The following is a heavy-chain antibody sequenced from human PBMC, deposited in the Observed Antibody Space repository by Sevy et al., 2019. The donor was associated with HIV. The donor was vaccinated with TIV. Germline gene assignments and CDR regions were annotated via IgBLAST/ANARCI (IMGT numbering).Heavy chain of an antibody. J-gene: IGHJ4*02. D-gene: IGHD1-26*01. CDR1: GFTFDDYT. V-gene: IGHV3-43*01. CDR2: ISWDGGST. CDR3: AKDGVVGATYFDY. Sequence: GESLKISCAASGFTFDDYTMHWVRQAPGKGLEWVSLISWDGGSTYYADSVKGRFTISRDNSKNSLYLQINSLRTEDTALYYCAKDGVVGATYFDYWGQGTLVTVSS.